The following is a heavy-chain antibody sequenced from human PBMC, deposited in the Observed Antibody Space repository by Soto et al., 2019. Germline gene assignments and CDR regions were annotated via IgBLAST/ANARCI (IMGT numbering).Heavy chain of an antibody. Sequence: QVQLQESGPGLVKPSQTLSLTCTVSGGSISSGDYYWSWIRQPPGKGLEWIGYILYSGTTNYNPSHESRLTISVDTSKNQYSPKLTSVTAADPAVYYCARNGALDYWGRGTLVTVSS. V-gene: IGHV4-30-4*01. J-gene: IGHJ4*02. CDR2: ILYSGTT. CDR1: GGSISSGDYY. CDR3: ARNGALDY. D-gene: IGHD2-8*01.